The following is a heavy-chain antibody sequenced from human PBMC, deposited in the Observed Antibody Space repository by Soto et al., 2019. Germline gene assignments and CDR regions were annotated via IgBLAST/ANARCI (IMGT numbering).Heavy chain of an antibody. CDR2: IYYSGGT. J-gene: IGHJ4*02. D-gene: IGHD3-22*01. CDR1: GGSISSGGYY. CDR3: ARASYDSSGYALDY. V-gene: IGHV4-31*03. Sequence: LSLTCTVSGGSISSGGYYWSWIRQHPGKGLEWIGYIYYSGGTYYNPSLKSRVTISVDTSKNQFSLKLSSVTAADTAVYYCARASYDSSGYALDYWGQGTLVTVSS.